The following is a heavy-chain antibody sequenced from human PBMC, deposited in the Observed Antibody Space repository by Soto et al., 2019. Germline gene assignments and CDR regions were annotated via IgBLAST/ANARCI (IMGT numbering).Heavy chain of an antibody. CDR2: ISGGGVNT. Sequence: EVQLLESGGGLVQPGGSLRLSCAASGFTFSTYAMSWVRQAPGKGLEWVSGISGGGVNTYYADSVKGRFTISRDNSKNTLYLQMNSLGAEDTAVYYGARSPGRGRELVQIDKFDYWGQGTLVTVSS. J-gene: IGHJ4*02. CDR1: GFTFSTYA. V-gene: IGHV3-23*01. CDR3: ARSPGRGRELVQIDKFDY. D-gene: IGHD1-26*01.